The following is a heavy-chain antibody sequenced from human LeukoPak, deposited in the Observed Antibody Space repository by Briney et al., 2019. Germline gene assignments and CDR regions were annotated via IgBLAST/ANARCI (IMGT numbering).Heavy chain of an antibody. CDR1: GGSISSSNYY. CDR2: IYYSRTN. CDR3: ARYREQWVVRDFDY. J-gene: IGHJ4*02. D-gene: IGHD6-19*01. Sequence: PAETLYLPCTVSGGSISSSNYYWGWIPQPPGKGLEWFRNIYYSRTNYYNPSLNSLITISADTTKNPFYLKLMSVTAADTAEYYCARYREQWVVRDFDYWGQGTLVTVSS. V-gene: IGHV4-39*01.